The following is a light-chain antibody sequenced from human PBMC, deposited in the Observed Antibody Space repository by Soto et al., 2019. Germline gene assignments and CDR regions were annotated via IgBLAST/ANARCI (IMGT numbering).Light chain of an antibody. Sequence: QSVLTQSSSASASLGSSVKLTCTLSSGHSSYIIAWHQQQPGKAPRYLMKLEGSGSYNKGSGVPDRFSGSSSGADRYLTISNPQSEDEADYYCETWDSNTRLFGGGTKLTVL. J-gene: IGLJ2*01. CDR2: LEGSGSY. CDR1: SGHSSYI. CDR3: ETWDSNTRL. V-gene: IGLV4-60*03.